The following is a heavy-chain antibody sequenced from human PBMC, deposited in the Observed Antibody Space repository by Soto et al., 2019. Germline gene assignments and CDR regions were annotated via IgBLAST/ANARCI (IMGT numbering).Heavy chain of an antibody. D-gene: IGHD2-15*01. J-gene: IGHJ4*02. Sequence: LSLTCRVSGGSISSYYWSWIRQPPGKGLEWIGYIYYSGSTNYNPSLKSRVTISVDTSKNQFSLKLSSVTAADTAVYYCARRWGRNFDYWGQGTLVTVSS. V-gene: IGHV4-59*08. CDR3: ARRWGRNFDY. CDR2: IYYSGST. CDR1: GGSISSYY.